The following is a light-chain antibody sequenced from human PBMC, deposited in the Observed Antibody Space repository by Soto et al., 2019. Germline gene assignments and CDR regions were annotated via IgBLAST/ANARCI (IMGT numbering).Light chain of an antibody. J-gene: IGLJ1*01. V-gene: IGLV2-14*01. CDR1: SSDVGGYNY. CDR3: SSYTSSSTPYV. Sequence: QSALTQPPSASGSPGQSVTISCTGTSSDVGGYNYVSWYQQYPGKVPKLMIYEVSNRPSGVSNRFSGSKSGNTASLTISGLQAEDEADYYCSSYTSSSTPYVFGTGTKVTVL. CDR2: EVS.